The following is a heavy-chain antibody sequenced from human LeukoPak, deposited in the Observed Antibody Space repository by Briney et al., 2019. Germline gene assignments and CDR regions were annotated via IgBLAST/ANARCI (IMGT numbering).Heavy chain of an antibody. J-gene: IGHJ5*02. CDR3: AGAYCSSTSCYTP. CDR2: INHSGST. D-gene: IGHD2-2*02. V-gene: IGHV4-34*01. CDR1: GGSFSGYY. Sequence: SETLSLTCAVYGGSFSGYYWSWIRQPPGKGLEWIGEINHSGSTNYNPSLKSRVTISVDTSKNQFSLKLSSVTAADTAVYYCAGAYCSSTSCYTPWGQGTLVTVSS.